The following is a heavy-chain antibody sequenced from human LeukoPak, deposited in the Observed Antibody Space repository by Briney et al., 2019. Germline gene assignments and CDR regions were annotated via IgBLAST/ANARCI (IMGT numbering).Heavy chain of an antibody. Sequence: ASVKVSCKAPGYTFTDYYLHWVRQAPGQGLEWMGIINANDAWTKYLQKFQGRLTLTRDTSTSTVYMNLGSLRAEDTAVYYCARDEITAEGARDFDYWGQGTLVTVSS. CDR2: INANDAWT. D-gene: IGHD6-13*01. V-gene: IGHV1-46*01. J-gene: IGHJ4*02. CDR3: ARDEITAEGARDFDY. CDR1: GYTFTDYY.